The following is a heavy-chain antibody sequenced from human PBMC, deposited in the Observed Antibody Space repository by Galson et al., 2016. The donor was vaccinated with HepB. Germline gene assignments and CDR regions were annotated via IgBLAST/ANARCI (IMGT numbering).Heavy chain of an antibody. CDR1: GFPFDLFF. V-gene: IGHV3-11*06. CDR2: IGTEVDDA. Sequence: SLRLSCAVSGFPFDLFFMSWIRQAPGKGLEWVSYIGTEVDDAGYADAVKGRFTVSRDNAKNLLYLDMHALIADDTATYYCARDVRGAFGIWGQGTVVTVSS. D-gene: IGHD3-10*01. CDR3: ARDVRGAFGI. J-gene: IGHJ3*02.